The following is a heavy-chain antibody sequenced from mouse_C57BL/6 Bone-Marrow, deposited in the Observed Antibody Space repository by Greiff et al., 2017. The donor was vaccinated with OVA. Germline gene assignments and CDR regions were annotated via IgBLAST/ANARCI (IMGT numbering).Heavy chain of an antibody. CDR1: GFTFSDFY. Sequence: EVNLVESGGGLVQSGRSLRLSCATSGFTFSDFYMEWVRQAPGKGLEWIAASRHKANDYTSEYSVSVQGRFIVSRATSHSFLYLQMNALRAEDTAIYYGARDAGIYYAMGYWGQGTSVTVAS. CDR3: ARDAGIYYAMGY. J-gene: IGHJ4*01. V-gene: IGHV7-1*01. CDR2: SRHKANDYTS.